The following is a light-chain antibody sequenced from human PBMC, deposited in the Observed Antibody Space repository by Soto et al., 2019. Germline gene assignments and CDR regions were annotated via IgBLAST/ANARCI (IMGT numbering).Light chain of an antibody. CDR2: GAS. CDR3: QQYGDPPIT. CDR1: QSVSSNY. Sequence: EIVLTQSPGTLSLSPGERATLSCRASQSVSSNYLAWYQQKPGQAPRLLIYGASNMATGIPDRFSGSGSGTDFTLTISRLEPGDFAVFYCQQYGDPPITFGQGTLLEIK. J-gene: IGKJ5*01. V-gene: IGKV3-20*01.